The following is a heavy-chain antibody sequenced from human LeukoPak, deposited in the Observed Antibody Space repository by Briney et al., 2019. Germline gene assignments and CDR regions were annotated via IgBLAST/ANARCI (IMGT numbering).Heavy chain of an antibody. D-gene: IGHD1-26*01. CDR3: ARELTQSGSYYGDFDY. J-gene: IGHJ4*02. CDR2: INPNSDGT. V-gene: IGHV1-2*02. Sequence: GASVKVSCKASGYTFTGYYMHWVRQAPGQGLEWMGWINPNSDGTNYAQKFQGRVIMTRDTSISTAYMELSRLRSDDTAVYYCARELTQSGSYYGDFDYWGQGTLVTVSS. CDR1: GYTFTGYY.